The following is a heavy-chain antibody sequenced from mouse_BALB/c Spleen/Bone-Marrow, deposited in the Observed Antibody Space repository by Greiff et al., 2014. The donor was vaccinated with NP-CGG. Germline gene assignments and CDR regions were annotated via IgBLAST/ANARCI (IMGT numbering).Heavy chain of an antibody. D-gene: IGHD1-2*01. CDR1: GYNFTTHW. V-gene: IGHV1-87*01. CDR3: ARGDYGYRWYFDV. Sequence: VQLVESGAELARPGASVKLSCKASGYNFTTHWMQWVKQRPGQGLEWIGAIYPGDGDTRYTQKFKGKATLTADKSSSTAYMQLSDLASEDSAVYYCARGDYGYRWYFDVWGAGTTVTVSS. J-gene: IGHJ1*01. CDR2: IYPGDGDT.